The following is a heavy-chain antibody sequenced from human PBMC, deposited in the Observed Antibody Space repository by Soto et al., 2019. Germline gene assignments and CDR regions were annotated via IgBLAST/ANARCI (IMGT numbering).Heavy chain of an antibody. V-gene: IGHV5-51*01. CDR3: ARRYGRYFDY. CDR1: GYIFTSYW. CDR2: IYPSDSDT. Sequence: PGESLKISCQGSGYIFTSYWIGWVRQMPGKGLEWMGIIYPSDSDTRYSPSFQGQVTISADKSITTAYLQWSSLEASDTAMYYCARRYGRYFDYWGQGTLVTVSS. J-gene: IGHJ4*02. D-gene: IGHD1-26*01.